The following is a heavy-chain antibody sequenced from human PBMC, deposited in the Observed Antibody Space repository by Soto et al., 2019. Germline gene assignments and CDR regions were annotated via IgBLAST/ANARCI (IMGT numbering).Heavy chain of an antibody. Sequence: QVQLVQSGAEVKKPGSSVKVSCKASGGTFSSYAISWVRQAPGQGLEWMGGIIPIFGTANYAQKFQGRVTITADESTRTAYRELSSLRCEDTAVYYCARKGMGVSTSRIAGADTFDYWGQGTLVTVSS. CDR3: ARKGMGVSTSRIAGADTFDY. D-gene: IGHD6-13*01. CDR1: GGTFSSYA. V-gene: IGHV1-69*01. CDR2: IIPIFGTA. J-gene: IGHJ4*02.